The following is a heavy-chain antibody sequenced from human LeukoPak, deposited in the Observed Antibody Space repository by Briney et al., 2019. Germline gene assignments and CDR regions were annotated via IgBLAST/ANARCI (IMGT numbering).Heavy chain of an antibody. CDR3: ARDKKSGESSEIDY. CDR2: INRDGSTT. V-gene: IGHV3-74*03. J-gene: IGHJ4*02. CDR1: GFTFSNYW. Sequence: GGSLSLSCAASGFTFSNYWVHWLRQAPGKGLVWVSRINRDGSTTKYADSVKGRFTVSRDDDKNTLNLQMNSLRAEDTAVYYCARDKKSGESSEIDYWGQGTLVTVSS. D-gene: IGHD3-10*01.